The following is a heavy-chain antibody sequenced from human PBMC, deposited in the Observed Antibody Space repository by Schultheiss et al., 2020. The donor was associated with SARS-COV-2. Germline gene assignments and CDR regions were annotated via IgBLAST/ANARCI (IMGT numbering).Heavy chain of an antibody. V-gene: IGHV3-30*18. CDR1: GFTFSSYA. CDR3: AKNQHSKIGYYGMDV. J-gene: IGHJ6*02. CDR2: ISYDGSNK. D-gene: IGHD4-11*01. Sequence: AGSLRLSCAASGFTFSSYAMSWVRQAPGKGLEWVAVISYDGSNKYYADSVKGRFTISRDNSKNTLYLQMNSLRAEDTAVYYCAKNQHSKIGYYGMDVWGQGTTVTVSS.